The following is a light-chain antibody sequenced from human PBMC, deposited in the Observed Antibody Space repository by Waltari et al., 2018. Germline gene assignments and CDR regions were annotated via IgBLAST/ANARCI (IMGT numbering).Light chain of an antibody. CDR1: SSNIGSNF. Sequence: QSVLTQPPSASGTPGQTVNIACSGSSSNIGSNFVYWYQQLPGTAPKLLIYRNHQLPSGVPDRFSGSKSGTSASLAISGLRSEDEADYYCAAWDDSLYEVFGGGTKLTVL. V-gene: IGLV1-47*01. CDR3: AAWDDSLYEV. CDR2: RNH. J-gene: IGLJ3*02.